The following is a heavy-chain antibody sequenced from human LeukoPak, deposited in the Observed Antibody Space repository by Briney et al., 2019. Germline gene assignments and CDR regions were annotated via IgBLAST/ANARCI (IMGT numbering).Heavy chain of an antibody. V-gene: IGHV1-18*01. D-gene: IGHD6-25*01. CDR3: ARDVFETFSTAADAFDI. CDR1: GYTFTSYG. CDR2: ISAYNGNT. J-gene: IGHJ3*02. Sequence: ASVKVSCKASGYTFTSYGISWVRQAPGQGLEWMGWISAYNGNTNYAQKLQGRVTMTTDTSTSTAYMEPRSLRSDDTAVYYCARDVFETFSTAADAFDIWGQGTMVTVSS.